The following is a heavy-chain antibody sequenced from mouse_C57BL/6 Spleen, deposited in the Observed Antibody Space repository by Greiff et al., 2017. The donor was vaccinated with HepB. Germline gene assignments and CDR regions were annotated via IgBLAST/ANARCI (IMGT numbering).Heavy chain of an antibody. CDR1: GYTFTSYW. CDR2: IHPNSGST. D-gene: IGHD1-1*01. J-gene: IGHJ4*01. Sequence: QVQLQQSGAELVKPGASVKLSCKASGYTFTSYWMHWVKQRPGQGLEWIGMIHPNSGSTNYNEKFKSKATLTVDKSSSTAYMQLSSLTSEDSAVYYCARDYYGSSPYAMDYWGQGTSVTVS. V-gene: IGHV1-64*01. CDR3: ARDYYGSSPYAMDY.